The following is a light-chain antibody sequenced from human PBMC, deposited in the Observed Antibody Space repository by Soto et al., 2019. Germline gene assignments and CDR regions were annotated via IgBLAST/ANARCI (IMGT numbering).Light chain of an antibody. Sequence: QSALTQPCSVSGSPGQSVTISCAGTSSDVGGYNYVSWYQQHPGKAPKLMIYDVSKRPSGVPDRFSGSKSGNTASLTISGLQAEDEADYYCCSYAGRYTYIFGTGTKV. CDR2: DVS. J-gene: IGLJ1*01. CDR1: SSDVGGYNY. CDR3: CSYAGRYTYI. V-gene: IGLV2-11*01.